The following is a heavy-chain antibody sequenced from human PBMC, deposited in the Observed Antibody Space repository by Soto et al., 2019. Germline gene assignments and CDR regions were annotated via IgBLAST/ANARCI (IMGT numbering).Heavy chain of an antibody. CDR2: IYSGGST. J-gene: IGHJ6*03. Sequence: GGSLRLSCAASGFTVSSNYMSWVRQAPGKGLEWVSVIYSGGSTYYADSVKGRFTISRDNSKNTLYLQMNSLRAEDTAVYYCARGRYCSGGSCYNRNYYYYMDVWGKGTTVTVSS. CDR1: GFTVSSNY. D-gene: IGHD2-15*01. CDR3: ARGRYCSGGSCYNRNYYYYMDV. V-gene: IGHV3-66*01.